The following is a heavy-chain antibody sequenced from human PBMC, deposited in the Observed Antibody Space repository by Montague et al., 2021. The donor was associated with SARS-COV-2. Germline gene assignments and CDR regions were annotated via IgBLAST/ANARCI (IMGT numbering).Heavy chain of an antibody. V-gene: IGHV4-59*01. CDR1: GGSISDYY. CDR2: IYYNTGNT. D-gene: IGHD5-12*01. CDR3: ARGTGYDYYFDC. Sequence: SETLSLTCSVSGGSISDYYWNWFRQPPGKGLGWIGYIYYNTGNTNYNPSLRSRVTISLGTSKNQFSLNLRSVTAADTALYFCARGTGYDYYFDCWGLGTLVTVSS. J-gene: IGHJ4*02.